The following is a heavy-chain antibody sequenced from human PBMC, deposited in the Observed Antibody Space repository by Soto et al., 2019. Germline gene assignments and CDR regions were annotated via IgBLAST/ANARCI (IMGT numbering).Heavy chain of an antibody. CDR1: GGTFSSYA. CDR2: IIPICGTA. CDR3: AREGASGSHIGY. D-gene: IGHD3-22*01. V-gene: IGHV1-69*01. J-gene: IGHJ4*02. Sequence: QVQLVQSGAEVKKPGSSVKVSCKASGGTFSSYAISWVRQAPGQGREWMGGIIPICGTANYAQKFQGRVTITADESTSTAYMELSSLRSEDTAVDYCAREGASGSHIGYWGQGTLVTVSS.